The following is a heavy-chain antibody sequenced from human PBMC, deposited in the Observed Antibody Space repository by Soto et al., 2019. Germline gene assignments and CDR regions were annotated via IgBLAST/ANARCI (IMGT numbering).Heavy chain of an antibody. D-gene: IGHD3-22*01. CDR3: AILGTYYFDNSDNYFDF. Sequence: QVQLVQSGAEEMKPGASVKVSCKASGYILTSYSIHWVRRPPGQRLGGRGGINAGNGNTKFSQKFQGRVTITRDTSASTAYMELRGLRSEDTAVYYCAILGTYYFDNSDNYFDFWGQGTLVTVSS. CDR1: GYILTSYS. CDR2: INAGNGNT. J-gene: IGHJ4*02. V-gene: IGHV1-3*05.